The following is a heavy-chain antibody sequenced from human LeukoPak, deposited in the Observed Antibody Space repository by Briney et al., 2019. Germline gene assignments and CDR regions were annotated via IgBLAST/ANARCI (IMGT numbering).Heavy chain of an antibody. CDR3: AKEDFWSGYSDY. CDR2: MSYDGSNK. V-gene: IGHV3-30*18. CDR1: GFTFSSYG. J-gene: IGHJ4*02. D-gene: IGHD3-3*01. Sequence: GRSLRLSCAASGFTFSSYGMHWVRQAPGKGLEWVAVMSYDGSNKYYADSVKGRFTISRDNSKNTLYLQMNSLRAEDTAVYYCAKEDFWSGYSDYWGQGTLVTVSS.